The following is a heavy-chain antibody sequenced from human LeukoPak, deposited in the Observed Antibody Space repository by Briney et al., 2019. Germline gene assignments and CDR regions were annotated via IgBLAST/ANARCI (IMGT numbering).Heavy chain of an antibody. D-gene: IGHD6-13*01. CDR2: INAGNGNT. CDR3: ARVRQQPNWFDP. CDR1: GYTFTSYA. V-gene: IGHV1-3*01. J-gene: IGHJ5*02. Sequence: ASVKVSCKASGYTFTSYAMHWVRQAPGQRLEWMGWINAGNGNTKYSQKFQGRVTITRDTSASTAYMELSSLRSDDTAVYYCARVRQQPNWFDPWGQGTLVTVSS.